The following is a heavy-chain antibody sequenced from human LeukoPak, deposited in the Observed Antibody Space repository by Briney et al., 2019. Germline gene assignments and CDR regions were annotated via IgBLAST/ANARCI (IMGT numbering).Heavy chain of an antibody. CDR3: ARGPVENIVVVVAATPWFDP. CDR1: GGSISSSSYY. V-gene: IGHV4-39*01. Sequence: KPSETLSLTCIVSGGSISSSSYYWGWIRQPPGKGLEWIGSIYYSGNTYHNPSLKSRVTISVDTSKNQFSLKLGSVAAADTAVYYCARGPVENIVVVVAATPWFDPWGQGTLVTVSS. J-gene: IGHJ5*02. D-gene: IGHD2-15*01. CDR2: IYYSGNT.